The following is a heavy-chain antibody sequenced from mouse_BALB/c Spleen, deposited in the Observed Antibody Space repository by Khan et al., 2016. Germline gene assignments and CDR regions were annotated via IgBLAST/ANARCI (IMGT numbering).Heavy chain of an antibody. CDR1: GYTFTSYW. CDR2: IYPGDGDT. J-gene: IGHJ4*01. Sequence: QVQLQQPGAELVRPGASVKLSCKASGYTFTSYWMQWVKQRPGQGLEWIGAIYPGDGDTRYTQKFKGKATLTADKSSSTAYMQLSSLASEDSAVYYCARLRRDYYAMDYWGQGTSVTVSS. V-gene: IGHV1-87*01. D-gene: IGHD2-2*01. CDR3: ARLRRDYYAMDY.